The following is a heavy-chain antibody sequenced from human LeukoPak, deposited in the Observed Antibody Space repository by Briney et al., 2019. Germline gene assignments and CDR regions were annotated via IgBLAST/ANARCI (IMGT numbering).Heavy chain of an antibody. J-gene: IGHJ4*02. D-gene: IGHD5-18*01. CDR3: ARHASRGYSYGFGY. CDR1: GGSISSYY. CDR2: IYYSGST. V-gene: IGHV4-59*08. Sequence: SETLSLTCTVSGGSISSYYWSWIRQPPGKGLEWIGYIYYSGSTNYNPSPKSRVTISVDTSKNQFSLKLSSVTAADTAMYYCARHASRGYSYGFGYWGQGTLVTVSS.